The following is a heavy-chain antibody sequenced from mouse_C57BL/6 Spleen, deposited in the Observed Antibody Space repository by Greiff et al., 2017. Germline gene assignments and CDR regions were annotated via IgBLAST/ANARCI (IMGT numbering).Heavy chain of an antibody. CDR3: TSGYDYYAMDY. CDR1: GFTFSSYA. J-gene: IGHJ4*01. Sequence: EVKLQESGEGLVKPGGSLKLSCAASGFTFSSYAMSWVRQTPEKRLEWVAYISSGGDYIYYADTVKGRFTISRDNARNTLYLQMSSLKSEDTAMYYCTSGYDYYAMDYWGQGTSVTVSS. CDR2: ISSGGDYI. V-gene: IGHV5-9-1*02. D-gene: IGHD1-1*02.